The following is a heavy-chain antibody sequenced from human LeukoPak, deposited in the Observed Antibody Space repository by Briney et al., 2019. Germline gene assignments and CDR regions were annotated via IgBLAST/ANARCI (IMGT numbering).Heavy chain of an antibody. Sequence: GGSLRLSCAASGFTFSSYSMNWVRQAPGKGLEWVSSISSSSSYIYYADSVKGRFTISRDNAKNSLYLQMNSLRAEDTAVCYCARGEDIVVVVAALGGYFDYWGQGTLVTVSS. J-gene: IGHJ4*02. CDR1: GFTFSSYS. CDR2: ISSSSSYI. D-gene: IGHD2-15*01. CDR3: ARGEDIVVVVAALGGYFDY. V-gene: IGHV3-21*01.